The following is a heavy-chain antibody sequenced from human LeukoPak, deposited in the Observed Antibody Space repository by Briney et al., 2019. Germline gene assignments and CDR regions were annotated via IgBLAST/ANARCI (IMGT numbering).Heavy chain of an antibody. CDR3: TRDYAVAGRVY. D-gene: IGHD6-19*01. V-gene: IGHV3-49*04. Sequence: PGGSLRLSCAASGFTFSNYAMSWVRQAPGKGLEWVGFIRSKAYGGTTEYAASVKGRFTISRDDSKSIAYLQMNSLKTEDTAVYYCTRDYAVAGRVYWGQGTLVTVSS. CDR1: GFTFSNYA. CDR2: IRSKAYGGTT. J-gene: IGHJ4*02.